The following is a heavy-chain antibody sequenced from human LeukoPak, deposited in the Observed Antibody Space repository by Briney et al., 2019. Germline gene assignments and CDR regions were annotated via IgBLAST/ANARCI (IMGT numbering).Heavy chain of an antibody. CDR1: GFTFSSYA. CDR2: ISYDGSNK. CDR3: AKDRSGYYVY. Sequence: GGSLRLSCAASGFTFSSYAMHWVRQAPGKGLEWVAVISYDGSNKYYADSMKGRFTISRDNSKNTLYLQMNSLRAEDTAVYYCAKDRSGYYVYWGQGTLVTVSS. V-gene: IGHV3-30-3*01. J-gene: IGHJ4*02. D-gene: IGHD3-22*01.